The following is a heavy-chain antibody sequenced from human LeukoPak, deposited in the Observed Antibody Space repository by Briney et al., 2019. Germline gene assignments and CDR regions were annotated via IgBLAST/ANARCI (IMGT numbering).Heavy chain of an antibody. J-gene: IGHJ4*02. CDR3: ARTYYDYVWGSYRYVYYFDY. Sequence: GGSLRLSCAASGFTFSDYYMSWIRQAPGKGLEWVSYISSSGSTIYYADSVKGRFTISRDNAKNSLYLQMNSLRAEDTAVYYCARTYYDYVWGSYRYVYYFDYWGQGTLVTVSS. D-gene: IGHD3-16*02. V-gene: IGHV3-11*04. CDR2: ISSSGSTI. CDR1: GFTFSDYY.